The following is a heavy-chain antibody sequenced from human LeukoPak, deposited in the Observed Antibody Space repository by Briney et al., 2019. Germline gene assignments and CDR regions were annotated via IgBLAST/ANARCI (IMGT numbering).Heavy chain of an antibody. CDR1: GFTFSVYW. J-gene: IGHJ4*02. CDR3: ARLRYAPDV. D-gene: IGHD2-2*01. V-gene: IGHV3-7*04. Sequence: PGGSLRLSCAASGFTFSVYWMSWVRQAPGKGLEWVAHIKQDGSEKYYVDSVKGRFTISRDNAKNSLYLQLNSLRLEDTAVYYCARLRYAPDVWGQGTLVTVSS. CDR2: IKQDGSEK.